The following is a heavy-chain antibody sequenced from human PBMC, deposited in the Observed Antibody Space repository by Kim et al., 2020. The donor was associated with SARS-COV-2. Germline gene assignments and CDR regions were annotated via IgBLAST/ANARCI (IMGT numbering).Heavy chain of an antibody. D-gene: IGHD3-3*01. V-gene: IGHV1-69*13. Sequence: SVKVSCKASGGTFSSYAISWVRQAPGQGLEWMGGIIPIFGTANYAQKFQGRVTITADESTSTAYMELSSLRSEDTAVYYCARGSPLGGTIFGVARSFYFDYWGQGTLVTVSS. CDR3: ARGSPLGGTIFGVARSFYFDY. CDR1: GGTFSSYA. J-gene: IGHJ4*02. CDR2: IIPIFGTA.